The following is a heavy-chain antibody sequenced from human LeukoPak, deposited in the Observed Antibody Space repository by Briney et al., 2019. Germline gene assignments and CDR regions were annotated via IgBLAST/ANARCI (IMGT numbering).Heavy chain of an antibody. J-gene: IGHJ3*02. CDR3: ARDDLVLEESGFDI. CDR2: IGSDGRNK. Sequence: GGSLRLSCAASGFTFSSYGIHWVRQAPGKGLEWMAVIGSDGRNKFYADSVTGRFTISRDNSKNTLYLQMNSLRAEDTAVYYCARDDLVLEESGFDIWGQGTMVTVSS. CDR1: GFTFSSYG. D-gene: IGHD1-26*01. V-gene: IGHV3-33*01.